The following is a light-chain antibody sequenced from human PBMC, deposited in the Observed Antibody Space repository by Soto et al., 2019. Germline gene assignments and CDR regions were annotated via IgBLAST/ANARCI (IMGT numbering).Light chain of an antibody. CDR3: QQYDSYPLT. J-gene: IGKJ4*01. Sequence: DIQMTQSPSTLSASVGDRVTITCRASQSFSSWLAWYQQKPGKAPNLLIYKTSSLESGVPSRLSGSGSGTEFTLTVNSLQPDDFATYYCQQYDSYPLTFGGGTKVEIK. CDR1: QSFSSW. V-gene: IGKV1-5*03. CDR2: KTS.